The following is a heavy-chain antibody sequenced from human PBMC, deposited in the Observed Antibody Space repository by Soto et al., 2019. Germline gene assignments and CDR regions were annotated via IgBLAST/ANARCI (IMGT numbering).Heavy chain of an antibody. CDR1: GGSISSSNW. Sequence: SETLSLTCAVSGGSISSSNWWSWVRQPPGKGLEWIGEIYHSGSTNYNPSLKSRVTISVDKSKNQFSLKLSSVTAADTAVYYCAGNQYSSSSRDDPWGQGTLVTVSS. D-gene: IGHD6-6*01. J-gene: IGHJ5*02. CDR3: AGNQYSSSSRDDP. V-gene: IGHV4-4*02. CDR2: IYHSGST.